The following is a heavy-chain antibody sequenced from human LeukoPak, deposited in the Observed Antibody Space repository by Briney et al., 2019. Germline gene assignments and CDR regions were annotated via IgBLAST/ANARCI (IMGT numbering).Heavy chain of an antibody. CDR1: GGSFSGYY. J-gene: IGHJ6*02. Sequence: SETLPLTCAVYGGSFSGYYWSWIRQPPGKGLEWIGEINHSGSTNYNPSLKSRVTMSVDTPKKQFSLTLRSVTAAHTPVYYCARGTDCSGGSCHYYYYGMDVWGQGTTVTVSS. CDR3: ARGTDCSGGSCHYYYYGMDV. CDR2: INHSGST. V-gene: IGHV4-34*01. D-gene: IGHD2-15*01.